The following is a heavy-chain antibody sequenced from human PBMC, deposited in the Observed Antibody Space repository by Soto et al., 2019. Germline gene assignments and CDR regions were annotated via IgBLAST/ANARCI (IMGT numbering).Heavy chain of an antibody. Sequence: PSETLSLTCTVSGGYISRGDYYWSWIRQPPGKGLEWIGYIYYSGSTYYNPSLKSRVTISVDTSKNQFSLKLSSVTAADTAVYYCARENYDFWSGYLISNWFDPWGQGTLVTVSS. CDR1: GGYISRGDYY. V-gene: IGHV4-30-4*01. CDR3: ARENYDFWSGYLISNWFDP. J-gene: IGHJ5*02. D-gene: IGHD3-3*01. CDR2: IYYSGST.